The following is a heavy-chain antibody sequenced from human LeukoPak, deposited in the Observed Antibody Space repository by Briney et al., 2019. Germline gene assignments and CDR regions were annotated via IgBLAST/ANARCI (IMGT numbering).Heavy chain of an antibody. CDR1: GFTVSSNY. J-gene: IGHJ3*02. D-gene: IGHD3-9*01. CDR3: ARDSTGSARRYAFDI. CDR2: IYSGGST. V-gene: IGHV3-53*04. Sequence: GGSLRLSCAASGFTVSSNYMSWVRQAPGKGLEWVSVIYSGGSTYYADSVKGRFTISRHNSKNTLYLQMNSLRAEDTAVYYCARDSTGSARRYAFDIWGQGTMVTGSS.